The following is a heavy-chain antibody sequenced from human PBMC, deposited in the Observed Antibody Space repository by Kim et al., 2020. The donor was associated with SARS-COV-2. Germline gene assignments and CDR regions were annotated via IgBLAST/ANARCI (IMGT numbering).Heavy chain of an antibody. CDR1: GGSISSYY. CDR3: ARRSSSSWSDAFDI. J-gene: IGHJ3*02. D-gene: IGHD6-13*01. Sequence: SETLSLTCAVSGGSISSYYWSWIRQPPGKGLEWIGYIYYSGSTNYNPSLKSRVTIPADTSTNQYSLKLSSVTAADTAAYYCARRSSSSWSDAFDIWGQGTMVTVSS. CDR2: IYYSGST. V-gene: IGHV4-59*08.